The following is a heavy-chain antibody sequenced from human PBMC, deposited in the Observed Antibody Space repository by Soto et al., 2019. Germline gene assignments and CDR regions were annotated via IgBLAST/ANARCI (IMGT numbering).Heavy chain of an antibody. J-gene: IGHJ4*02. CDR3: ARVAYYYDSSGYLGY. CDR1: GFTFSSYA. V-gene: IGHV3-30-3*01. Sequence: GGSLRLSCAASGFTFSSYAMHWVRQAPGKGLEWVAVISYDGSNKYYADSVKGRFTISRDNSKNTLYLQMNSLRAEDTAVYYCARVAYYYDSSGYLGYWGQGTLVTVSS. D-gene: IGHD3-22*01. CDR2: ISYDGSNK.